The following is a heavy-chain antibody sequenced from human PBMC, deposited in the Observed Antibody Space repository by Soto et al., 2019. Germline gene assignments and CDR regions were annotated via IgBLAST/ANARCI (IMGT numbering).Heavy chain of an antibody. D-gene: IGHD6-19*01. CDR1: GFTFSSYW. Sequence: PGGSLRLSCAASGFTFSSYWMSWVRQAPGKGLEWVANLNQDGSEKYYVDSVKGRFTISRENAKNSLYLQMNSLRAEDTAVYYCARDPRYSSGWYVYWGQGTLVTVSS. V-gene: IGHV3-7*04. J-gene: IGHJ4*02. CDR2: LNQDGSEK. CDR3: ARDPRYSSGWYVY.